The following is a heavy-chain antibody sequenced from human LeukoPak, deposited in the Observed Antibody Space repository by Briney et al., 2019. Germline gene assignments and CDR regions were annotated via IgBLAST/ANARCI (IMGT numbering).Heavy chain of an antibody. D-gene: IGHD1-26*01. Sequence: PSETLSLTCTVSGGSISHYYWTWIRQPAGEGLEWIGRIYTSGSTKYNPSLKSRVTMSLDPSKNQFSLQLNSVTAADTAFYYCARCIPRGGSYFPLDSWGQGTLVTVSS. J-gene: IGHJ4*02. CDR3: ARCIPRGGSYFPLDS. CDR1: GGSISHYY. CDR2: IYTSGST. V-gene: IGHV4-4*07.